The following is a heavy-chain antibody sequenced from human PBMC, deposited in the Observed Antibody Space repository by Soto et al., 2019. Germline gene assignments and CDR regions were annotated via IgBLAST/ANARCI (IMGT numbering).Heavy chain of an antibody. CDR3: ARGKAVERWLQFVDLYGMDV. J-gene: IGHJ6*02. D-gene: IGHD5-12*01. CDR2: ISSSSSYI. V-gene: IGHV3-21*01. CDR1: GFTFSSYS. Sequence: GGSLRLSCAASGFTFSSYSMNWVRQAPGKGLEWVSSISSSSSYIYYADSVKGRFTISRDNAKNSLYLQMNSLRAEDTAVYYCARGKAVERWLQFVDLYGMDVWGQGTTVTVS.